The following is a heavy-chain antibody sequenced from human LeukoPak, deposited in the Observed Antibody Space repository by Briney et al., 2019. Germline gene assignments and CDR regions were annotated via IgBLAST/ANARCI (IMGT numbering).Heavy chain of an antibody. D-gene: IGHD3-9*01. Sequence: GGSLRLSCAASGFTFSNAWMSWVRQAPGNGLEWVGRIKSKTDGGTTDYAAPVKGRFTISRDDSKNTLYLQMNSLKTEDTAVYYCTTDPVLRYFAWSSGDDYWGQGTLVTVSS. CDR2: IKSKTDGGTT. V-gene: IGHV3-15*01. CDR1: GFTFSNAW. J-gene: IGHJ4*02. CDR3: TTDPVLRYFAWSSGDDY.